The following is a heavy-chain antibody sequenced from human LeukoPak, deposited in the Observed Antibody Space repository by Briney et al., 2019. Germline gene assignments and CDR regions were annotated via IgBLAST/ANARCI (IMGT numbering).Heavy chain of an antibody. CDR3: ARDFAGYCSGGSCYSGDY. V-gene: IGHV1-46*01. D-gene: IGHD2-15*01. Sequence: ASVKVSCKASGYTFTSCYMHWVRQAPGQGLEWMGIINPSGGSTSYAQKFQGRVTMTRDMSTSTVYMELSSLRSEDTAVYYCARDFAGYCSGGSCYSGDYWGQGTLVTASS. CDR2: INPSGGST. J-gene: IGHJ4*02. CDR1: GYTFTSCY.